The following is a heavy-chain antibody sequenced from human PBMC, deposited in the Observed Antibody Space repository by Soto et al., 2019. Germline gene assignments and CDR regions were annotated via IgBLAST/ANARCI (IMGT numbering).Heavy chain of an antibody. D-gene: IGHD2-15*01. CDR2: IYNSGST. CDR3: ARLKVGAATD. J-gene: IGHJ4*02. V-gene: IGHV4-39*01. CDR1: GGSVTRNSYY. Sequence: SETLSLTCTVSGGSVTRNSYYRVWIRQPPGKGLEWIGSIYNSGSTYYNPSLMSRVTISVDTSKNQFSLKLSSVTAADTAVYYCARLKVGAATDWGQGTLVTVSS.